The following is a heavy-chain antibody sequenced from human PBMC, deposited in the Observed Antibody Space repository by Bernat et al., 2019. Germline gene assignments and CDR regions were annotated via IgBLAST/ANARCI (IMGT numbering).Heavy chain of an antibody. CDR2: INHSGST. V-gene: IGHV4-34*01. Sequence: QVQLQQWGAGLLKPSETLSLTCAVYGGSFSGYYWSWIRQPPGKGLEWIGEINHSGSTNYNPSLKSRVTISVDTSKNQFSLKLSSVTAADTAVYYCARGLEYSSSWYRYWGQGTLVTVSS. D-gene: IGHD6-13*01. CDR1: GGSFSGYY. CDR3: ARGLEYSSSWYRY. J-gene: IGHJ4*02.